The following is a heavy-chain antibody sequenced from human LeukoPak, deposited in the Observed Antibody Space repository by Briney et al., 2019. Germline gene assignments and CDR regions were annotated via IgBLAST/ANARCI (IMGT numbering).Heavy chain of an antibody. CDR3: AVLLWFGELGY. CDR1: GFTFSSYE. CDR2: ISSSGSTI. J-gene: IGHJ4*02. Sequence: PGGSLRLSCAASGFTFSSYEMNWVRQAPGKGLEWVSYISSSGSTIYYADSVKGRFTISRDNAKNSLYLQMNSLTAEDTAVYYCAVLLWFGELGYWGQGTLVTVSS. V-gene: IGHV3-48*03. D-gene: IGHD3-10*01.